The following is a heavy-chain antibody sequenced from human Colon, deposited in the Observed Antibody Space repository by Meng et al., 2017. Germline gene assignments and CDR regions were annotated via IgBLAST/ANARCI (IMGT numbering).Heavy chain of an antibody. D-gene: IGHD3-10*01. J-gene: IGHJ4*02. CDR2: INHSGST. V-gene: IGHV4-34*01. CDR3: ARGFWVVREIIITPLDY. CDR1: GGSFSGYY. Sequence: QVQLQQWGAGLLKPSGTLSLTCAVYGGSFSGYYWNWIRQSPGKGLEWIGEINHSGSTNYNPPLKSRVTISVDTSKNQFSLKLSSVTAADTAVYYCARGFWVVREIIITPLDYWGQGSLVTVSS.